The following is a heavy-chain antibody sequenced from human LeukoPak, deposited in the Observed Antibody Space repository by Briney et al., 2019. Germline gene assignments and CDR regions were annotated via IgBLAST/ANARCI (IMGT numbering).Heavy chain of an antibody. V-gene: IGHV4-39*01. Sequence: SETLSLTCTVSGGSISSGDYYWGWIRQPPGKGLEWIASIYHSGSTYYNPSLKSRVTISVDTSKNQFSLKLSSVTAADTAVYYCARQVSWSIFGGNWFDPWGQGTLVTVSS. J-gene: IGHJ5*02. D-gene: IGHD3-3*01. CDR3: ARQVSWSIFGGNWFDP. CDR1: GGSISSGDYY. CDR2: IYHSGST.